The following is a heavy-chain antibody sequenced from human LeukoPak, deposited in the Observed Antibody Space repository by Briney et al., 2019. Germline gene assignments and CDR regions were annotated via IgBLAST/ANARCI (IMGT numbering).Heavy chain of an antibody. CDR3: AHVYSNSNYYYYMDV. CDR1: GYSISSGYY. V-gene: IGHV4-38-2*01. D-gene: IGHD4-11*01. J-gene: IGHJ6*03. Sequence: PSETLSLTCAVSGYSISSGYYWGWIRQPPGKGLEWIGSIYHSGSTYYNPSLKSRVTISVDTSKNQFSLKLSSVTAADTAVYYSAHVYSNSNYYYYMDVWGKGTTVTVSS. CDR2: IYHSGST.